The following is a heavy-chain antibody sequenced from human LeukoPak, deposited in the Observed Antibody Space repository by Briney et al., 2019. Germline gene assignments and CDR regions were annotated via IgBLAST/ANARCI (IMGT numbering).Heavy chain of an antibody. CDR3: AKGFASSGSLRYYFDY. V-gene: IGHV3-23*01. D-gene: IGHD3-10*01. Sequence: GGSLRLSCAASGFTFSSYGMSWVRQAPGKGLEWVSAISGSGGSTYYADSVKGRFTISRDNSKNTLYLQMNSLRAEDTAVYYCAKGFASSGSLRYYFDYWGQGTLVTVSS. CDR1: GFTFSSYG. J-gene: IGHJ4*02. CDR2: ISGSGGST.